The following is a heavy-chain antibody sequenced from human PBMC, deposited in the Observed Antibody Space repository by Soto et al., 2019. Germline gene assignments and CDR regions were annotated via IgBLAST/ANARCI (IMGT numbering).Heavy chain of an antibody. J-gene: IGHJ4*02. CDR3: GSARFDH. CDR2: INHRGNT. CDR1: GGSFSANY. V-gene: IGHV4-34*01. Sequence: SETLSLTCAVYGGSFSANYWTWIRQPPGKGLEWVGEINHRGNTNYSPSLKDRLTISVDTSNNLFSLNLTSVTAADTAVYYCGSARFDHWGRGILVTVSS.